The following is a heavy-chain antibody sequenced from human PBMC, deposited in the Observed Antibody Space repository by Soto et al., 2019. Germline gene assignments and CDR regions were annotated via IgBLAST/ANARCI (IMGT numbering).Heavy chain of an antibody. J-gene: IGHJ5*02. CDR2: ISGSGGST. V-gene: IGHV3-23*01. Sequence: EVQLLESGGGLVQPGGSLRLSCAASGFTFSSYAMSWVRQAPGKGLEWVSVISGSGGSTYYADSVKGRFTISRDNSKNTLELQMNRRRAEDTAVYYCAKDVVVADRGWFDPWGQGTLVNVSS. D-gene: IGHD2-15*01. CDR1: GFTFSSYA. CDR3: AKDVVVADRGWFDP.